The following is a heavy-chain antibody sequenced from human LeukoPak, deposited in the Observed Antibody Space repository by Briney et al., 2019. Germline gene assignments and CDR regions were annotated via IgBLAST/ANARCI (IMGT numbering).Heavy chain of an antibody. CDR1: GGSIPSYY. D-gene: IGHD3-3*01. V-gene: IGHV4-4*07. CDR2: IYSSGST. CDR3: ARDRGFRSGPEY. J-gene: IGHJ4*02. Sequence: SETLSLTCTVSGGSIPSYYWSWIPQPAGKGLQWIGRIYSSGSTNYNPSLKSRVTMSVDTSKNQFSLRLSSVTAADTAVYYCARDRGFRSGPEYWGQGTLVTVSS.